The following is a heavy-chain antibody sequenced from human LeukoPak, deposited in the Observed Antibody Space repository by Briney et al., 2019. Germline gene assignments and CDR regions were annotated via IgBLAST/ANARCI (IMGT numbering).Heavy chain of an antibody. CDR1: GFTFSSYT. V-gene: IGHV3-21*01. Sequence: GGSLRLSCAASGFTFSSYTMNWVRQAPGKGLEWVSSISRSSNYIYYTASVRGRFTISRDDAKDSLYLQMISLRVEDTAVYYCARAQRSSSWETAEHFQHWGQGTLVTVSS. J-gene: IGHJ1*01. D-gene: IGHD6-13*01. CDR2: ISRSSNYI. CDR3: ARAQRSSSWETAEHFQH.